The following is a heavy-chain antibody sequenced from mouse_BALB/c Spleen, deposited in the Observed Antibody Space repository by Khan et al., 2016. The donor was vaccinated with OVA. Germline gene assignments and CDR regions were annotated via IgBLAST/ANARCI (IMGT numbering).Heavy chain of an antibody. Sequence: VQLKESGPGLVAPSQTLSITCTVSGFSLTSYGVHWVRQPPGKGLEWLGVIWAGGSTNHNSALMSRLSISKDNSKSQVFLKMKSLQTDDTAMYYCASAFYYGAWFAYWGQGTLVTVSA. CDR3: ASAFYYGAWFAY. J-gene: IGHJ3*01. CDR2: IWAGGST. V-gene: IGHV2-9*02. CDR1: GFSLTSYG. D-gene: IGHD1-1*01.